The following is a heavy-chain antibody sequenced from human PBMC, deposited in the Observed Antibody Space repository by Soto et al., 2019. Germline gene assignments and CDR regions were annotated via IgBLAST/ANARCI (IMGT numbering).Heavy chain of an antibody. CDR3: ARDNILGILYGGMDV. CDR1: DGSMSSGSYY. D-gene: IGHD3-3*01. V-gene: IGHV4-30-4*01. CDR2: IYYRVST. J-gene: IGHJ6*02. Sequence: TRSLTFTVSDGSMSSGSYYWSWIRQPPGKGLEWIGYIYYRVSTYYNPSRKSRVTISVDTSKNQFSLKLSSVTAAETAVYYCARDNILGILYGGMDVWGQGTTVTVS.